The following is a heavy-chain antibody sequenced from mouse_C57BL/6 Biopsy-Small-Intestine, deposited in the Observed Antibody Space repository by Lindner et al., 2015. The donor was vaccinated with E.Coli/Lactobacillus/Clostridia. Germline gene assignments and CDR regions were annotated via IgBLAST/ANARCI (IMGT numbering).Heavy chain of an antibody. Sequence: VQLQESGAELVRPGTSVKVSCKSSGYTFTNYLIEWVKQRPGQGLEWIGVINPGSGVTNYNAKFKDKATLTADKSSSTAYMQLNSLSSEDSAVYFCARSLSFDFWGQGTILTVSS. J-gene: IGHJ2*01. CDR2: INPGSGVT. D-gene: IGHD6-1*01. CDR3: ARSLSFDF. V-gene: IGHV1-54*01. CDR1: GYTFTNYL.